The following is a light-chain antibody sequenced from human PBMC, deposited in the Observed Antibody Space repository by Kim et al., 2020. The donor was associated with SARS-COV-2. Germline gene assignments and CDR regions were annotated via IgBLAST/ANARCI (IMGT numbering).Light chain of an antibody. J-gene: IGLJ1*01. V-gene: IGLV1-40*01. CDR3: QSYDSSLSGYV. CDR1: SSNIGAGYD. CDR2: GNS. Sequence: VTISCTGGSSNIGAGYDVHWYQQLPGTAPKLLIYGNSNRPSGVPDRFSGSKSGTSASLAITGLQAEDEADYYCQSYDSSLSGYVFGTGTKVTVL.